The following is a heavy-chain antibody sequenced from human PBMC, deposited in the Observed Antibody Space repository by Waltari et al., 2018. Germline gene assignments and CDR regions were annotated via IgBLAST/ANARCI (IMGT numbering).Heavy chain of an antibody. CDR3: ASAGETLEWLSSIDY. V-gene: IGHV1-69*14. CDR2: IIPIFGTA. J-gene: IGHJ4*02. CDR1: GGTFSSYA. Sequence: QVQLVQSGAEVKKPGSSVKVSCKASGGTFSSYAISWVRQAPGQGLEWLGGIIPIFGTANYEQKFQGRVTITADKSTSTAYMELSSLRSEDTAVYYCASAGETLEWLSSIDYWGQGTLVTVSS. D-gene: IGHD3-3*01.